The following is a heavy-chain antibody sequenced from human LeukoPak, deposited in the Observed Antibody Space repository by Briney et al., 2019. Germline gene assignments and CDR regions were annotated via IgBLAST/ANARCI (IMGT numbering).Heavy chain of an antibody. Sequence: GGSLRLSCVASGFTFSHYSLHWVRQAPGKGLEWVTLILYDGSKKYYTDSVRGRFTISRDDSKNTLYLQMNSLRAEDTAVYYCARDFNGSGPFAYWGQGTLVTVSS. CDR1: GFTFSHYS. D-gene: IGHD3-10*01. CDR3: ARDFNGSGPFAY. CDR2: ILYDGSKK. J-gene: IGHJ4*02. V-gene: IGHV3-30-3*01.